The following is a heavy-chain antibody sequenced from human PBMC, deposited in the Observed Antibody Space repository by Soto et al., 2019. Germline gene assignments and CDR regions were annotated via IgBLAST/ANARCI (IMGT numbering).Heavy chain of an antibody. CDR2: FYHSGST. CDR1: GHSISSGYY. V-gene: IGHV4-38-2*01. Sequence: SETLSLTCAVSGHSISSGYYWGWIRQPPGKGLEWIGSFYHSGSTYYNPSLKSRVTIPVDTSKNQFSLKLRSVTAADTAVYYFARGEYYGSGNYFDYWGQGTLVTVSS. D-gene: IGHD3-10*01. CDR3: ARGEYYGSGNYFDY. J-gene: IGHJ4*02.